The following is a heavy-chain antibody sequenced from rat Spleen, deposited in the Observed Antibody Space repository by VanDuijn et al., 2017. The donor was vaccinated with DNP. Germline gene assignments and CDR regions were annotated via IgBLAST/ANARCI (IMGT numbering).Heavy chain of an antibody. CDR3: ATRNYDYNYFDC. CDR2: IFSSVGST. D-gene: IGHD1-11*01. V-gene: IGHV5-31*01. J-gene: IGHJ2*01. CDR1: GVTFNNYW. Sequence: EVQLVESGGGLVQPGRSLKLSCVVSGVTFNNYWMTWIRQVPGKGLEWVASIFSSVGSTYYPDSVKGRFTISRDNAKNTLYLQMNSLRSEDTATYYCATRNYDYNYFDCWGQGVMVTVSS.